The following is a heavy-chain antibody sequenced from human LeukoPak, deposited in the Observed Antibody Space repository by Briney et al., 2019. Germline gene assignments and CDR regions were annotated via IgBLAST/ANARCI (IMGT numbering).Heavy chain of an antibody. CDR3: SRGDDFSGDS. D-gene: IGHD2-21*02. CDR1: GFTFSNAW. J-gene: IGHJ5*01. CDR2: IHPDGIEK. Sequence: GGSLRLSCAASGFTFSNAWMSWVRQAPGEGLEWVANIHPDGIEKYHVDSVKGRFTIFRDNARNLLYLQMSSLRADDTAVYYCSRGDDFSGDSWGQGTLVTVSS. V-gene: IGHV3-7*04.